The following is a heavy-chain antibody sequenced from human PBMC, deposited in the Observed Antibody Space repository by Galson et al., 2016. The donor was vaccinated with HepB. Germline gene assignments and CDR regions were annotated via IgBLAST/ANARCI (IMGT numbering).Heavy chain of an antibody. CDR2: IYSDGST. D-gene: IGHD3-22*01. CDR1: GFIVNNNY. V-gene: IGHV3-53*01. J-gene: IGHJ3*01. Sequence: SLRLSCAASGFIVNNNYMNWVRQAPGKGLEWVSVIYSDGSTYYADPVKGRFTISEDNSKNMLYLQMNTLRAEDTAVYYCARDPYYYDSRGYTTGFDVWGQGTMVTVSS. CDR3: ARDPYYYDSRGYTTGFDV.